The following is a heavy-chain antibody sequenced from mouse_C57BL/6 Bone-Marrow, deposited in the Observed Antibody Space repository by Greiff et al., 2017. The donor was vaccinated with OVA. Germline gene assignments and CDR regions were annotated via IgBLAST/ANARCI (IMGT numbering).Heavy chain of an antibody. CDR3: QDDDSSYRFAY. D-gene: IGHD1-1*01. J-gene: IGHJ3*01. CDR1: GYTFTSYW. V-gene: IGHV1-72*01. CDR2: IDPSSGGT. Sequence: QVQLQQPGAELVKPGASVKLSCKASGYTFTSYWMQWVKQRPGRGLEWIGRIDPSSGGTKYNEKFKSKATLTVDKPSSTAYMQLSSLTSEDSAVYDCQDDDSSYRFAYWGQGTRLTVSA.